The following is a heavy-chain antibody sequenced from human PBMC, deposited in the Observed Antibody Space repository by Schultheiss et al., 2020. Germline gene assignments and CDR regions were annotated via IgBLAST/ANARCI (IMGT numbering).Heavy chain of an antibody. Sequence: GESLKISCAASGFTFSSYAMHWVRQAPGKGLEWVAVISYDGINKYYADSVKGRFTISRDNSKNTLYLQMNSLRAEDTAVYYCARERGYSYGLMTYFDYWGQGTLVTVSS. CDR2: ISYDGINK. V-gene: IGHV3-30*14. D-gene: IGHD5-18*01. CDR3: ARERGYSYGLMTYFDY. CDR1: GFTFSSYA. J-gene: IGHJ4*02.